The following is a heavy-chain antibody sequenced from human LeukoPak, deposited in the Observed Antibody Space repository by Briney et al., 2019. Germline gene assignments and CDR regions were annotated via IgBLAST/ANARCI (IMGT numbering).Heavy chain of an antibody. CDR3: ARDPAYCSSTSCKYNWFDP. Sequence: GASVKVSCKASGYTFTSYGISWVRQAPGHGLEWMGWISAYNGNTEYAQKLQGRVTMTTDTSTSTAYMELRSLRSDDTAVYYCARDPAYCSSTSCKYNWFDPWGQGTLVTVSS. D-gene: IGHD2-2*01. CDR1: GYTFTSYG. J-gene: IGHJ5*02. CDR2: ISAYNGNT. V-gene: IGHV1-18*01.